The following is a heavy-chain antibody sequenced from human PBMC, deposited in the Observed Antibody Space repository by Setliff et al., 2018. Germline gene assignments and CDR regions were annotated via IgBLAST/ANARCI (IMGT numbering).Heavy chain of an antibody. CDR2: ITYDGNSQ. D-gene: IGHD3-10*01. Sequence: SLRLSCAASAFTFSRYSMHWVRQAPGKGLEWLAVITYDGNSQYYADSVKGRISISRDNSKSTLYLQMSSLRTEDTAIYHCVRDGSGNNFYYSIDVWGQGTTVTVSS. J-gene: IGHJ6*02. V-gene: IGHV3-30-3*01. CDR1: AFTFSRYS. CDR3: VRDGSGNNFYYSIDV.